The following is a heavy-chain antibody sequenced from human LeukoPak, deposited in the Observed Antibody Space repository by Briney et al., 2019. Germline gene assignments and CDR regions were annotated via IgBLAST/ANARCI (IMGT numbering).Heavy chain of an antibody. CDR3: ARHLAAGRPNDYMDV. CDR1: GYSFTSYW. CDR2: IYPGDSDT. J-gene: IGHJ6*03. D-gene: IGHD6-13*01. V-gene: IGHV5-51*01. Sequence: ESLTLSCKGSGYSFTSYWIGWVRQMPGKGLEWMGIIYPGDSDTRYSPSFQGQVTISADKSISTAYLQWSSLKASDTAMYYCARHLAAGRPNDYMDVWGKGTTVTVSS.